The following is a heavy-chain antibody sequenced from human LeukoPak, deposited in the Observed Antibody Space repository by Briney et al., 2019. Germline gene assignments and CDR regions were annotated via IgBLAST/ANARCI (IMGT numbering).Heavy chain of an antibody. J-gene: IGHJ4*02. Sequence: SETLSLTCTVSGGSISSYYWSWIRQPPGKGLEWIGYIYYSGSTNYNPSLKSRVTISVDTSKNQFSLKLSSVTAADTAVYYCARGSAYGSGSTTFDYWGQGTLVTVSS. CDR2: IYYSGST. D-gene: IGHD3-10*01. CDR3: ARGSAYGSGSTTFDY. V-gene: IGHV4-59*01. CDR1: GGSISSYY.